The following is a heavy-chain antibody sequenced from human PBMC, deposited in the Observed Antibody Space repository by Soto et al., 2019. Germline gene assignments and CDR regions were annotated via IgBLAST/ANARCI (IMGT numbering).Heavy chain of an antibody. CDR1: GGSVSSYY. CDR3: AKGRDWFDP. J-gene: IGHJ5*02. V-gene: IGHV4-59*02. Sequence: QVQLQESGPRLVKPSETLSLTCTVSGGSVSSYYWSWIRQPPGKGLEWIGYMYYGGSTNYNPSLKGRVTISVDTSKTQFSLKLSSVTAADTAVYYCAKGRDWFDPWGQGTLVTVSS. CDR2: MYYGGST.